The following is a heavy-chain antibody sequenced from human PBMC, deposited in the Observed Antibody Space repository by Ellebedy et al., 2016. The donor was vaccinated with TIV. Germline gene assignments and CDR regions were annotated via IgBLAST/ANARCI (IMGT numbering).Heavy chain of an antibody. Sequence: GGSLRLXCVASGFTFDSHAMSWVRQAPGKGLEWVSAIGHGGYDTYYADSVRGRFTISRDNSKNTLYLQMNSLRAEDTAVYYCVTYNRREFEYWGQGTLVTVSS. D-gene: IGHD1-1*01. CDR3: VTYNRREFEY. J-gene: IGHJ4*02. CDR1: GFTFDSHA. CDR2: IGHGGYDT. V-gene: IGHV3-23*01.